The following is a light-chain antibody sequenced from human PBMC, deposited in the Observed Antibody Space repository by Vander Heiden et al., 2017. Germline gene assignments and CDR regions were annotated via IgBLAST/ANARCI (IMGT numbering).Light chain of an antibody. Sequence: EIVLTQSPATLSLSPGVRATLSCRASQSVSSYLAWYQQKPGQAPRLLIYDASHRATGIPVRFSGSGSETNLTLSSSQPEAEDFAVYYCQHRSNWPTFGGGTTVEIK. CDR3: QHRSNWPT. CDR2: DAS. CDR1: QSVSSY. V-gene: IGKV3-11*01. J-gene: IGKJ4*01.